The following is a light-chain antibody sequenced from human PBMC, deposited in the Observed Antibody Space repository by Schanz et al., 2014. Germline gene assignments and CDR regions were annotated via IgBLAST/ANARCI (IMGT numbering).Light chain of an antibody. CDR1: SSDIGGYNF. Sequence: QSALTQPPSASGSPGQSVTISCTGTSSDIGGYNFVSWYQQHPGEAPKLMMYEVTKRPSGVPDRFSGSKSDTSASLAITGLQAEDEADYYCAAWDDSLNGPVFGGGTKLTVL. J-gene: IGLJ3*02. CDR3: AAWDDSLNGPV. CDR2: EVT. V-gene: IGLV2-8*01.